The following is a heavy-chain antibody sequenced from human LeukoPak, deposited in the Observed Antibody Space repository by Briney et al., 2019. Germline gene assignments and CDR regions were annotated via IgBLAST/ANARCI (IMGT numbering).Heavy chain of an antibody. CDR2: ISSSSNDI. D-gene: IGHD6-19*01. Sequence: PGGSLRLSCAASGFIFSTYTMNWVRQAPGKGLEWVSSISSSSNDIFYADSVKGRFTISRDNAKNSLYLQMNSLRDGDTAVYYCARDGSGWFDYWGQGTLVTVSS. J-gene: IGHJ4*02. V-gene: IGHV3-48*02. CDR3: ARDGSGWFDY. CDR1: GFIFSTYT.